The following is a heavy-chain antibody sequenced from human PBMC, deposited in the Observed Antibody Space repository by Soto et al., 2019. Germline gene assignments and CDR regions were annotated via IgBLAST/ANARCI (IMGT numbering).Heavy chain of an antibody. CDR2: VYHTGRT. J-gene: IGHJ4*02. CDR3: ARDFAYFDP. Sequence: SETLSLTCTVSGGSFESVRYSWSWIRQPPGKGLEWIGYVYHTGRTSYNPSLKSRVSIPMDTSKNQFSLNLDSVTAADTAVYFCARDFAYFDPWGQGTLVTVSS. V-gene: IGHV4-61*01. CDR1: GGSFESVRYS. D-gene: IGHD3-3*01.